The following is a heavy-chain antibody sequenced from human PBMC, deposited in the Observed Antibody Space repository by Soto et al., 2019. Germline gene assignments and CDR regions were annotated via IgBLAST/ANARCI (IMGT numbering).Heavy chain of an antibody. CDR3: ARHISGYDPYFDY. D-gene: IGHD5-12*01. CDR2: IYSGGST. CDR1: GFTVTTNY. Sequence: EVQVVESGGGLVQPGGSLRLSCVASGFTVTTNYMSWVRQAPGKGLEWLSSIYSGGSTYYADSVKGRFTMSRHNSKNTLYLQLNSLRAEDTAVYYCARHISGYDPYFDYWGQGTLVTVSS. V-gene: IGHV3-53*04. J-gene: IGHJ4*02.